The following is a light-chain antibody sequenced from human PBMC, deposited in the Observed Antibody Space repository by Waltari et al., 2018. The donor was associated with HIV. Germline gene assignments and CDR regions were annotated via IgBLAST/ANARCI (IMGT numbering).Light chain of an antibody. Sequence: EIQMTQSQSFRSGSVGERATITCQANQDINNYLNWDQQKAGRAPKLLIYDATNLEIGVPSRFSGGGSVTDFTLTISNLQPEDIATYYCQHYDNFLHTFGQGTKLEIK. CDR3: QHYDNFLHT. CDR2: DAT. CDR1: QDINNY. J-gene: IGKJ2*01. V-gene: IGKV1-33*01.